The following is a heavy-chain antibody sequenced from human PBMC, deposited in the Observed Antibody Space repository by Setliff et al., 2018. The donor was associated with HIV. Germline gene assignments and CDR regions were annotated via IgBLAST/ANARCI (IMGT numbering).Heavy chain of an antibody. CDR1: GFTFNHYA. D-gene: IGHD3-22*01. V-gene: IGHV1-69*10. J-gene: IGHJ4*02. CDR2: TNPQSDIA. CDR3: VRVGPWYYARIGYLASWDY. Sequence: SVKVSCKASGFTFNHYALSWVRQAPGQRPEWMGGTNPQSDIANYAQRFQGRVTITADHSTTTTYMELTSLRADDTAVYYCVRVGPWYYARIGYLASWDYWGQGTLVTVSS.